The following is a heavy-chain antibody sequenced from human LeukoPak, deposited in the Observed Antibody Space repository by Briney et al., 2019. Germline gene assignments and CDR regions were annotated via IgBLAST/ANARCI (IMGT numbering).Heavy chain of an antibody. CDR2: IYYSGST. D-gene: IGHD4-23*01. J-gene: IGHJ4*02. CDR1: GGSISSGDYY. Sequence: SETLSLTCTVSGGSISSGDYYWSWIRQPPGKGLEWIGYIYYSGSTYYNPSLKSRVTISVDTSKNQFSLKLSSVTAADTAVYYCARVENDYGGNRYFDYWGQGTLVTVSS. V-gene: IGHV4-30-4*01. CDR3: ARVENDYGGNRYFDY.